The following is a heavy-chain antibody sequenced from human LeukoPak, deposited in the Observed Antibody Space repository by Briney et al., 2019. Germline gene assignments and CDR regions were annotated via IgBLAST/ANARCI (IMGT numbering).Heavy chain of an antibody. CDR3: ARGGLVGGFLEWLFYNGFDY. Sequence: PSQTLSLTCTVSGGSISSGDYYWSWIRQPPGKGLEWIGEINHSGSTNYNPSLKSRVTISVATYKNQFSLKLSSVTAADTAVYYCARGGLVGGFLEWLFYNGFDYWGQGTLVTVSS. V-gene: IGHV4-30-4*08. D-gene: IGHD3-3*01. J-gene: IGHJ4*02. CDR1: GGSISSGDYY. CDR2: INHSGST.